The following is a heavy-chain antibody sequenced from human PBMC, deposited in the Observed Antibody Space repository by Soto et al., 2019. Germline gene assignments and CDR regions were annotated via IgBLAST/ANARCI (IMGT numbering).Heavy chain of an antibody. Sequence: ASVKVSCKASGYTFTGYYMHWVRQAPGQGLEWMGWINPNSGGTNYAQKFQGWVTMTRDTSISTAYMELSRLRSDDTAVYYCARAGDGGSLIPRITYYGMDVWGQGTTVTVSS. CDR1: GYTFTGYY. J-gene: IGHJ6*02. D-gene: IGHD3-10*01. V-gene: IGHV1-2*04. CDR3: ARAGDGGSLIPRITYYGMDV. CDR2: INPNSGGT.